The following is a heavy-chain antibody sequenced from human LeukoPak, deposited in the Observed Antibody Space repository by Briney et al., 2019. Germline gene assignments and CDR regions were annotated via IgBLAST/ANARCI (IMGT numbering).Heavy chain of an antibody. CDR1: GFTFSSYW. Sequence: GGSLRLSCAASGFTFSSYWMSWVRQAPGKGLEWVANIKQDGSEKYYVDSVKGRFTISRDNAKNSLYLQMNSLRAEDTAVYYCARGILDIVVVPAAIPGAFDIWGQGTMVTVSS. D-gene: IGHD2-2*02. CDR3: ARGILDIVVVPAAIPGAFDI. CDR2: IKQDGSEK. V-gene: IGHV3-7*01. J-gene: IGHJ3*02.